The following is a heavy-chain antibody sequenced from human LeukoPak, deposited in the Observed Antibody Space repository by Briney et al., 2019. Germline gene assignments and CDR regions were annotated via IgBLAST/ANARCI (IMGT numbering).Heavy chain of an antibody. V-gene: IGHV3-7*01. Sequence: PGGSLRLPCAASGFTFSTYWMTWVGQAPGKGLDWVANIKEDGSREYYVDSVKGRFTISRDNAKNSLYLQMDSLTAEDTAVYYCARDSPGYGAYVSWGQGTLVSVSS. CDR1: GFTFSTYW. J-gene: IGHJ1*01. D-gene: IGHD5-12*01. CDR3: ARDSPGYGAYVS. CDR2: IKEDGSRE.